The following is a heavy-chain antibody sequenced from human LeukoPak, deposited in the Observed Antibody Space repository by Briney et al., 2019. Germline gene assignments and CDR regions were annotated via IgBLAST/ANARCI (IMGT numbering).Heavy chain of an antibody. Sequence: SETLSLTCTVSGGSISSSSYYWGWIRQPPGKGLERIGSIYYSGSTYYNPSLKSRVTISVDTSKNQFSLKLSSVTAADTAVYYCALNVDTAMDLTDYWGQGTLVTVSS. J-gene: IGHJ4*02. CDR1: GGSISSSSYY. V-gene: IGHV4-39*01. D-gene: IGHD5-18*01. CDR3: ALNVDTAMDLTDY. CDR2: IYYSGST.